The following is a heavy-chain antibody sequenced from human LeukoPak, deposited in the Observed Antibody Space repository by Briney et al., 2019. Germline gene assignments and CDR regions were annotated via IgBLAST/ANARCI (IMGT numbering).Heavy chain of an antibody. CDR2: TYYRSKWYN. J-gene: IGHJ4*02. CDR1: GDSVSSNSAA. V-gene: IGHV6-1*01. D-gene: IGHD3-22*01. CDR3: ARDTYYYDSSGYTNFDY. Sequence: SQTLSLTCAISGDSVSSNSAAWNWIRQSPSRGLEWLGRTYYRSKWYNDYAVSVKSRITINPDTSKNQFSLQLSSVTAADTAVYYCARDTYYYDSSGYTNFDYWGQGTLVTVSS.